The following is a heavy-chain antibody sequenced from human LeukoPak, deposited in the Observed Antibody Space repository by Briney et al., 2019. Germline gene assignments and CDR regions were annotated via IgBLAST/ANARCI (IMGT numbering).Heavy chain of an antibody. CDR1: GDSVSSNSAA. CDR3: ARAGGWIQLTNWFDP. J-gene: IGHJ5*02. D-gene: IGHD5-18*01. CDR2: TYYRSKWYN. V-gene: IGHV6-1*01. Sequence: SQTLSLTCAISGDSVSSNSAAWNWIRQSPSRGLEWLGRTYYRSKWYNDYAVSVKSRITINPDTSKNQFSLQLNSVTPEDMAVYYCARAGGWIQLTNWFDPWGQGTLVTVSS.